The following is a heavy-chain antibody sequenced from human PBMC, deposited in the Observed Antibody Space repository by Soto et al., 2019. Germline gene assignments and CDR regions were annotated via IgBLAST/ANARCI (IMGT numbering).Heavy chain of an antibody. Sequence: GGSLRLSCAASGFTFSDSAMHWVRQASGKGLEWVGRIRNKTNNYATAYIASVKGRFTISGDDSKNTVYLQMNSLKIDDTAVYFCTSRRDWTAVDPLDYWGLGTLVTVSS. CDR3: TSRRDWTAVDPLDY. CDR1: GFTFSDSA. D-gene: IGHD5-18*01. CDR2: IRNKTNNYAT. V-gene: IGHV3-73*01. J-gene: IGHJ4*02.